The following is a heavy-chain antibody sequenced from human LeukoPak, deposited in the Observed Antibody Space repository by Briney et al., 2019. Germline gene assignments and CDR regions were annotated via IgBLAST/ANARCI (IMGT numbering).Heavy chain of an antibody. V-gene: IGHV4-59*01. Sequence: SETLSLTCTVSGGSISSYYWSWIRQPPGKGLEWIGYIYYSGSTNYNHSLKSRVTISVDSSKSQFSLKLSSVTAADTAVYYCARDQGGSGTSGYYYYGMDVWGQGTTVTVSS. CDR3: ARDQGGSGTSGYYYYGMDV. CDR1: GGSISSYY. CDR2: IYYSGST. D-gene: IGHD3-10*01. J-gene: IGHJ6*02.